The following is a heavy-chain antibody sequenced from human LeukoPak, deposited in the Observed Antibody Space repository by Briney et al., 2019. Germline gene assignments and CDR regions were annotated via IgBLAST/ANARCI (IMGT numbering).Heavy chain of an antibody. J-gene: IGHJ4*02. D-gene: IGHD2-15*01. CDR2: IYYSGST. Sequence: SETLSLTCAVSGGSISSGGYSWSWIRQPPGKGLEWIGYIYYSGSTYYNPSLKTRVTISVDTSKNQFSLGLSSVTAADTAVYFCARDSRYCSGGNCHLRFDYWGQGILVTVSS. CDR1: GGSISSGGYS. V-gene: IGHV4-30-4*07. CDR3: ARDSRYCSGGNCHLRFDY.